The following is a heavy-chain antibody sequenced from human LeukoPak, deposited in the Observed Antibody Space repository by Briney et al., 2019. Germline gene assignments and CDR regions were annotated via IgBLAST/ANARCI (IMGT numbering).Heavy chain of an antibody. CDR2: INHSGST. Sequence: SETLSLTCAVYGGSFSGYYWSWIRQPPEKGLEWIGEINHSGSTNYNPSLKSRVTISVDTSKNQFSLKLSSVTAADTAVYYCARGVLAFDIWGQGTMVTVSS. CDR3: ARGVLAFDI. V-gene: IGHV4-34*01. D-gene: IGHD1-1*01. CDR1: GGSFSGYY. J-gene: IGHJ3*02.